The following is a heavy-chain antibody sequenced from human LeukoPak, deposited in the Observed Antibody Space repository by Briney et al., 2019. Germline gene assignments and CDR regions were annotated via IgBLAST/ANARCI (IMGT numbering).Heavy chain of an antibody. CDR2: IIPIFGTA. V-gene: IGHV1-69*05. CDR3: ARGLYSSSWTTFDY. J-gene: IGHJ4*02. D-gene: IGHD6-13*01. CDR1: GRTFSSYA. Sequence: ASVKVSCKASGRTFSSYAISWVRQAPGQGLEWMGRIIPIFGTANYAQKFQGRVTITTDESTSTAYMELSSLRSEDTAVYYCARGLYSSSWTTFDYWGQGTLVTVSS.